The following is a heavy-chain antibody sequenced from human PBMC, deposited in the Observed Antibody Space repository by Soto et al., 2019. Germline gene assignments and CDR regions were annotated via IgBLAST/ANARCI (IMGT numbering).Heavy chain of an antibody. Sequence: QVPLVQSGAEVKKPGSSLNISCKASRDTFTSYSINWVRQAPGQGLEWMGGNIPIFGTANYAQKFKDRVTITADESTNTAYMALTSLRPDDTAVYYCTQGDYDTTGWFDPWGQGTLVTVSS. D-gene: IGHD3-22*01. J-gene: IGHJ5*02. CDR3: TQGDYDTTGWFDP. CDR2: NIPIFGTA. V-gene: IGHV1-69*01. CDR1: RDTFTSYS.